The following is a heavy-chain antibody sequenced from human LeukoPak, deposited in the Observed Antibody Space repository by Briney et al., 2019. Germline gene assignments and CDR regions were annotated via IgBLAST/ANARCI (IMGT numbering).Heavy chain of an antibody. CDR1: GYTFTGYY. J-gene: IGHJ4*02. Sequence: ASVKVSCKASGYTFTGYYMHWVRQAPGPGLEWMGWINPNSGGTNYAQKFQGRVTMTRDTSISTAYMELSRLRSDDTAVYYCARDRYSSSWYVEYWGQGTLVTVSS. D-gene: IGHD6-13*01. CDR2: INPNSGGT. V-gene: IGHV1-2*02. CDR3: ARDRYSSSWYVEY.